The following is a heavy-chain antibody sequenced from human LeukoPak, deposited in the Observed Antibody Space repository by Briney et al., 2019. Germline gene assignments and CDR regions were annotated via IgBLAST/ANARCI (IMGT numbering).Heavy chain of an antibody. CDR1: GFTFSSYA. V-gene: IGHV3-23*01. D-gene: IGHD4-11*01. CDR2: ISSSGGTT. Sequence: GGSLRLSWAASGFTFSSYAMSWVRQAPGKGLEWVSTISSSGGTTYYADSVKGRFTISRDNSKSTLYLQMNSLRAEDTAVYYCAKAFYSNQNYYFDYWGQGTLVTVSS. J-gene: IGHJ4*02. CDR3: AKAFYSNQNYYFDY.